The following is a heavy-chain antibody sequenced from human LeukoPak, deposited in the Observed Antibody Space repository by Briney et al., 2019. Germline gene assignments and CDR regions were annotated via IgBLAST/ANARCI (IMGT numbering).Heavy chain of an antibody. CDR2: INPNSGGT. Sequence: ASVRVSCKASGYTFIGYYMHWVRQAPGQGLEWMGWINPNSGGTNYAQKFQGRVTMTRDTSISTAYMELSRLRSDDTAVYYCARDGSSGTVTSPYYYYYGMDVWGQGTTVTVSS. V-gene: IGHV1-2*02. CDR3: ARDGSSGTVTSPYYYYYGMDV. D-gene: IGHD4-11*01. CDR1: GYTFIGYY. J-gene: IGHJ6*02.